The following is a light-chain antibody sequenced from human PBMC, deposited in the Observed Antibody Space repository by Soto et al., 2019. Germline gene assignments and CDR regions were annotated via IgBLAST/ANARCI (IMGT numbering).Light chain of an antibody. Sequence: DIQMTQSPSTLSASVGDRVTITCRASQSISSWLAWYQQKPGKAPKLLIYTASNLKSGGPSRFSGSGSGTEFTLTISSLQPDDFASYYCQEYNSDSGLTFGGGTKVEIK. CDR2: TAS. J-gene: IGKJ4*01. V-gene: IGKV1-5*03. CDR1: QSISSW. CDR3: QEYNSDSGLT.